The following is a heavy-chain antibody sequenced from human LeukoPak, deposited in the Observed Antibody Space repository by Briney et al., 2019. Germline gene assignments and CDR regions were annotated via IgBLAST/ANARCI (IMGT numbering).Heavy chain of an antibody. CDR2: IYPGDSDT. D-gene: IGHD5-18*01. Sequence: GESLKISCKGSRYSFTSYWIAWVRQMPGKGLAWMGIIYPGDSDTRYSPSFQGQVTISADKSISTTYLQINSLKASDTAIYYCAKSPSGFTYGRNWFDPSGQGTLVTVSS. V-gene: IGHV5-51*01. CDR3: AKSPSGFTYGRNWFDP. CDR1: RYSFTSYW. J-gene: IGHJ5*02.